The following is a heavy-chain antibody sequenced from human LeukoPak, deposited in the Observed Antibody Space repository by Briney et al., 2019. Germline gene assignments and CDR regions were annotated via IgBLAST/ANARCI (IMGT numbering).Heavy chain of an antibody. V-gene: IGHV3-30*02. CDR2: TRCDGSNK. CDR3: ATCSGGSCEPQNYYYYYMDV. CDR1: GFTFSSYG. Sequence: TGGSLRLPCAASGFTFSSYGVHWVRQAPGKGLEWVAFTRCDGSNKYYADSVKGRFTISRDNSKNTLYLQMNSLRAEDTAVYYCATCSGGSCEPQNYYYYYMDVWGKGTTVTVSS. J-gene: IGHJ6*03. D-gene: IGHD2-15*01.